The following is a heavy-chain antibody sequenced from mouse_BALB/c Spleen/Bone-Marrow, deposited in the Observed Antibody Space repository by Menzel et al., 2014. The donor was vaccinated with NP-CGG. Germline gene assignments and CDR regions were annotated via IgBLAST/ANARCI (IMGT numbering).Heavy chain of an antibody. CDR2: ISSGGSYT. CDR3: ARQTYYDYDGYFDY. V-gene: IGHV5-6*01. CDR1: GFTFSSYG. D-gene: IGHD2-4*01. J-gene: IGHJ2*01. Sequence: VQLKQSGGDLAKPGGSLKLSCAASGFTFSSYGMSWVRQTPDKRLEWVATISSGGSYTYYPDSVKGRFTISRDNAKNTLYLQMSSLKSEDTAMYYCARQTYYDYDGYFDYWGQGTTLTVSS.